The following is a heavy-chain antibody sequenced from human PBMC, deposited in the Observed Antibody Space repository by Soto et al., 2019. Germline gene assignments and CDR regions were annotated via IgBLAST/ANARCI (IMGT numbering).Heavy chain of an antibody. D-gene: IGHD1-1*01. CDR3: ATEGAKTTWNFDY. Sequence: PGWSLRLSCASSVFTFSSYSMSWVRQAPGKGLEWVAGVSPHGANTYYADSVRGRFIISRDDSRNTVSLDMNSLRGEDSAVYYCATEGAKTTWNFDYWGQGTVVTVSS. CDR2: VSPHGANT. V-gene: IGHV3-23*01. J-gene: IGHJ4*02. CDR1: VFTFSSYS.